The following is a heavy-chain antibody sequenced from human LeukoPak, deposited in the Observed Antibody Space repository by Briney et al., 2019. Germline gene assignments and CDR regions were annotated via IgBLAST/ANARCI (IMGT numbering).Heavy chain of an antibody. Sequence: ASVKVSCKASGYSFTSYGISWVRQAPGQGLEWMGWISAYNGNTNYAQKLQGRVTMTTDTSTSTAYMELRSLRSDDTAVYYCAREVIHSRSQYSSSWYPIDYWGQGTLVTVSS. J-gene: IGHJ4*02. V-gene: IGHV1-18*01. D-gene: IGHD6-13*01. CDR3: AREVIHSRSQYSSSWYPIDY. CDR2: ISAYNGNT. CDR1: GYSFTSYG.